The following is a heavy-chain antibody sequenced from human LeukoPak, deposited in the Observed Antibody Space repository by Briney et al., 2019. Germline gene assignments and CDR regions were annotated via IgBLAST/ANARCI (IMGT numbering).Heavy chain of an antibody. D-gene: IGHD5-12*01. CDR2: IKQDGSEK. J-gene: IGHJ6*03. CDR1: GFTFSSYW. Sequence: GGSLRLSCAASGFTFSSYWMSWVRQAPGKGLEWGANIKQDGSEKYYVDSVKGRFTISRDNSKNTLYLQMGSLRAEDMAVYYCARDALVATAYYYYYYMDVWGKGTTVTVSS. CDR3: ARDALVATAYYYYYYMDV. V-gene: IGHV3-7*01.